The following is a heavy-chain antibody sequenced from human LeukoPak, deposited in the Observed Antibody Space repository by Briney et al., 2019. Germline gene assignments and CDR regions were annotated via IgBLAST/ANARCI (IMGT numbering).Heavy chain of an antibody. CDR1: GFTFSSYA. V-gene: IGHV3-30-3*01. CDR2: ISYDGSNK. Sequence: GGSLRLSCAASGFTFSSYAMHWVRQAPGKGLEWVAVISYDGSNKYYADSVKGRFTISRDNSKNTLYLQMNSLRAEDTAVYYCAKEKFDPWGQGTLVTVSS. J-gene: IGHJ5*02. CDR3: AKEKFDP.